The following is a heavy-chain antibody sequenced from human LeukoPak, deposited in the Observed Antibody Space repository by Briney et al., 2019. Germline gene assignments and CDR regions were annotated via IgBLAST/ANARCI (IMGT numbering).Heavy chain of an antibody. V-gene: IGHV3-74*01. CDR1: GSYW. Sequence: PGGSLRLSCAASGSYWMHWVRQAPGKGLVWVSHINSDGSWTSYADSVKGRFTISKDNAKNTVYLQMSNLRAEDTAIYYCARDVPLMGASKTRYFDYWGQGTLVTVSS. CDR2: INSDGSWT. D-gene: IGHD1-26*01. CDR3: ARDVPLMGASKTRYFDY. J-gene: IGHJ4*02.